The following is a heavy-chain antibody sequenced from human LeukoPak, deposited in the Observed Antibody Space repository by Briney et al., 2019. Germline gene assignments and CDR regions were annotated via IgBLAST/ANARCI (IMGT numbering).Heavy chain of an antibody. Sequence: SETLSLTCAVYGGSFSGYYWSWIRQPPGKGLEWIGEINHSGSTNYNPSLKSRVTISVDTSKNQFSLKLSSVTAADTAVYYCARVLYSSEYYFDYWGQGTLVTVSS. CDR1: GGSFSGYY. D-gene: IGHD6-25*01. CDR3: ARVLYSSEYYFDY. J-gene: IGHJ4*02. V-gene: IGHV4-34*01. CDR2: INHSGST.